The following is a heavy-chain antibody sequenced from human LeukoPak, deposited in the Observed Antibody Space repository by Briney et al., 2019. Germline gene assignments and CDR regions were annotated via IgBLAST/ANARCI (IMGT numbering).Heavy chain of an antibody. CDR1: GFTFSKYG. Sequence: GGSLRLSCAASGFTFSKYGMHWVRQAPGKGLEWVAIISYGGSKKYYADSVKGRFTVSRDTSKNTLNLQMNSLRAEDTAVYYCAKVSNTAEAYYFDYWGQGTLVTVSS. CDR3: AKVSNTAEAYYFDY. J-gene: IGHJ4*02. CDR2: ISYGGSKK. V-gene: IGHV3-30*18. D-gene: IGHD5-18*01.